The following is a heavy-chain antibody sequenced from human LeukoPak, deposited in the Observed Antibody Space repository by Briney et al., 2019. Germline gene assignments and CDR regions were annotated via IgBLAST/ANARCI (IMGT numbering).Heavy chain of an antibody. CDR3: AKPVSGYYYDDAFDI. J-gene: IGHJ3*02. V-gene: IGHV3-30*18. CDR1: GFTFTTYC. Sequence: GESLRLSCAASGFTFTTYCMSWVRQAPGKGLEWVAVISYDGSNKYYADSVKGRFTISRDNSKNTLYLQMNSLRAEDTAVYYCAKPVSGYYYDDAFDIWGQGTMVTVSS. CDR2: ISYDGSNK. D-gene: IGHD3-22*01.